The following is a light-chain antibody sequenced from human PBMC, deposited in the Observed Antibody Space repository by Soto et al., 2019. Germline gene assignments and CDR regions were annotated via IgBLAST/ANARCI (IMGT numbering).Light chain of an antibody. J-gene: IGKJ2*01. Sequence: EIVMTQSPATRSVSPGERATLSSRASQTVSSNLAWYQQKPGQAPRLLIHGASTRATGVPARFSGSGSGTEFTLTITSLQSEDFAVYYCQQYHNWPPQYTFGQGTKLQIK. CDR1: QTVSSN. V-gene: IGKV3-15*01. CDR2: GAS. CDR3: QQYHNWPPQYT.